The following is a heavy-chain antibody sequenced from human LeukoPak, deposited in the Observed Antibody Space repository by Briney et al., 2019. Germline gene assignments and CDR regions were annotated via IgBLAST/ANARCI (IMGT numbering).Heavy chain of an antibody. V-gene: IGHV3-30*02. Sequence: GGSLRLSCAASGFTFSDYYMSWIRQAPGKGLEWVAYIRHDGSNKYYADSVKGRFAISRDDSKNTLYLQMNSLRTEDTAVYYCAKASYSSGWSHYYYYMDVWGKGTTVTVSS. CDR2: IRHDGSNK. D-gene: IGHD6-19*01. CDR3: AKASYSSGWSHYYYYMDV. CDR1: GFTFSDYY. J-gene: IGHJ6*03.